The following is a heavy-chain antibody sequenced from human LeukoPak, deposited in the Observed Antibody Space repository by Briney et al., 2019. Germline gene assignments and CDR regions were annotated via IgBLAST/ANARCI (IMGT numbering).Heavy chain of an antibody. V-gene: IGHV4-34*01. CDR1: GGSFSGYY. D-gene: IGHD3-22*01. Sequence: SETLSLTCAVYGGSFSGYYWSWIRQPPGKGLEWIGEINHSGSTNYNPSLKSRVTISVDTSKNQFSLKLSSVTAADTAVYYCARVVSITMIVVVISDASDIWGQGTMVTVSS. CDR2: INHSGST. CDR3: ARVVSITMIVVVISDASDI. J-gene: IGHJ3*02.